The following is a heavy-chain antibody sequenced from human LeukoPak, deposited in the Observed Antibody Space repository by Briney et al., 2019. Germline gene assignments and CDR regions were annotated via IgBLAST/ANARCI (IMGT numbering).Heavy chain of an antibody. CDR3: ARDYYDSSGYYGGYYYYMDV. CDR1: GGSISSSSYY. Sequence: SETLSLTCTVSGGSISSSSYYWGWIRQPPGKGLEWIGSIYYSGSTYYNPSLKSRVTMSVDTSKNQFSLKLSSVTAADTAVYYCARDYYDSSGYYGGYYYYMDVWGKGTTVTVSS. CDR2: IYYSGST. V-gene: IGHV4-39*07. D-gene: IGHD3-22*01. J-gene: IGHJ6*03.